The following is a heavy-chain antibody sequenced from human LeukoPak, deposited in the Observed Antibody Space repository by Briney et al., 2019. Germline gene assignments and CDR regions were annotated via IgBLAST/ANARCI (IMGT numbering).Heavy chain of an antibody. Sequence: SETLSLTCAVDGGSFSGYYWSWIRQPPGKGLEWVGEINHSGSTNYNPSLKSRVTISVATSKNQFSLKLSSVTAADTAVYYFARSCVFLSLRELSSPRGRQRGQENFFNYWGQGTLVTVSS. D-gene: IGHD3-10*01. J-gene: IGHJ4*02. V-gene: IGHV4-34*01. CDR3: ARSCVFLSLRELSSPRGRQRGQENFFNY. CDR1: GGSFSGYY. CDR2: INHSGST.